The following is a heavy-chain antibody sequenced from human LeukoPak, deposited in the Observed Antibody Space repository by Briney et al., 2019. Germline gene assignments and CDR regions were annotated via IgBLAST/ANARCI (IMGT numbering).Heavy chain of an antibody. CDR2: IRYDGSNK. J-gene: IGHJ4*02. CDR1: GFTFSSYG. D-gene: IGHD2-2*01. Sequence: GGSLRLSCAASGFTFSSYGMHWVRQAPGKGLEWVAFIRYDGSNKYYADSVKGRFTISRDNSKNTLYLQMNSPRAEDTAVYYCAKDLVVPAAIFDYWGQGTLVTVSS. CDR3: AKDLVVPAAIFDY. V-gene: IGHV3-30*02.